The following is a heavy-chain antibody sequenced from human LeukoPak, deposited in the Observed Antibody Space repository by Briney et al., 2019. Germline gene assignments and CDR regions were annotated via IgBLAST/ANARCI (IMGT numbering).Heavy chain of an antibody. CDR3: AKDSSRNLTAL. V-gene: IGHV3-23*01. Sequence: GGSLRLSCAASGFTFSSYAMSWVRQAPGKGLEWVSAISGSGGSTYYADSVKGRFAISRDNSKNTLYLQMNSLRAEDTAVYYCAKDSSRNLTALWGQGTLVTVSS. CDR1: GFTFSSYA. J-gene: IGHJ4*02. CDR2: ISGSGGST. D-gene: IGHD2-21*02.